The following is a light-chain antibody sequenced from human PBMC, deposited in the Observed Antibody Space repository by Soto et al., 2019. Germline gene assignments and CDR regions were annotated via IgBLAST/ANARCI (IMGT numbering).Light chain of an antibody. CDR1: SSDVGGYNY. J-gene: IGLJ1*01. CDR3: SSYADSNNYV. V-gene: IGLV2-8*01. Sequence: QSALTQPPSASGSPGQSVTISCTGTSSDVGGYNYVSWYQQHPGKAPKVMIYEVTKRPSGVPDRFSGSKSGNTASLTVSGLHEEDEADYYCSSYADSNNYVFGSRTKLTVL. CDR2: EVT.